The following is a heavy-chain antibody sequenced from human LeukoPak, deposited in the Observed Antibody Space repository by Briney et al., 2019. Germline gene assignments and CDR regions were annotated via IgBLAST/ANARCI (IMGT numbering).Heavy chain of an antibody. D-gene: IGHD3-9*01. CDR3: AKETEYYDILTGPAS. J-gene: IGHJ5*02. V-gene: IGHV3-30*02. CDR1: GFTFSSYG. Sequence: PGGSLRLSCAASGFTFSSYGMHWVRQAPGKGLEWVAFIRYDGSNKYYADSVKGRFTISRDNSKNTLYLQMDSLRAEDTAVYYCAKETEYYDILTGPASWGQGTLVTVSS. CDR2: IRYDGSNK.